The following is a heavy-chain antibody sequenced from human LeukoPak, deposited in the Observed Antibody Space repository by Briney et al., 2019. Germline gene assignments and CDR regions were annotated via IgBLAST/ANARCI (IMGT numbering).Heavy chain of an antibody. CDR1: GYTFTSYG. D-gene: IGHD6-19*01. Sequence: ASVKVSCKASGYTFTSYGISWVRQAPGQGLEWMGWISAYNGNTNYAQKLQGRVTMTADTSTSTAYMELRSLRSDDTAVYYCARESQSIAVAAPSAEYFQHWGQGTLVTVSS. J-gene: IGHJ1*01. V-gene: IGHV1-18*01. CDR3: ARESQSIAVAAPSAEYFQH. CDR2: ISAYNGNT.